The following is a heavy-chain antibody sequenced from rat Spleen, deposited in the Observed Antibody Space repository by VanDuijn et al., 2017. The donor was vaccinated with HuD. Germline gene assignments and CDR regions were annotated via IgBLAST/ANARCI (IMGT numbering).Heavy chain of an antibody. J-gene: IGHJ3*01. CDR2: ISYEGSST. V-gene: IGHV5-22*01. CDR3: ARRPEGGY. CDR1: GFTFSDYY. Sequence: EVQLVESGGGLVQPGRSLKLSCAASGFTFSDYYMAWVRQAPKKGLEWVASISYEGSSTYYGDSVKGRFTISRDNAKSTLYLQMNSLRSEETATYYCARRPEGGYWGQGTLVTVSS. D-gene: IGHD1-11*01.